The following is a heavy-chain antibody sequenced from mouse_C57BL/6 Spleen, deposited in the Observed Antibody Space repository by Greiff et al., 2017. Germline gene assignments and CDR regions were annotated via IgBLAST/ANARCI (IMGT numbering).Heavy chain of an antibody. Sequence: EVQLQQSGAELVRPGASVKLSCKASGFNITDYYMHWVKQRPEQGLEWIGRIDPADGDTEYDPKFQGKATMTVDTSSNTAYLQLSSLTSEDTAVYYCATRCSYRAWFAYWGQGALVTVSA. J-gene: IGHJ3*01. CDR3: ATRCSYRAWFAY. CDR2: IDPADGDT. V-gene: IGHV14-1*01. D-gene: IGHD1-1*01. CDR1: GFNITDYY.